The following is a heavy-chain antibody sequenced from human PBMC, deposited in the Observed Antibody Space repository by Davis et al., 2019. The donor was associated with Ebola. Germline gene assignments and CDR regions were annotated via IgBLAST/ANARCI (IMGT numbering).Heavy chain of an antibody. CDR1: GGSISSGGYY. CDR3: ATLMTTVTTGWFDP. Sequence: SETLSLTCTVSGGSISSGGYYWSWIRQHPGKGLEWIGYIYYSGSTYYNPSLKSRVTISVDRSKNQFSLKLSSVTAADTAVYYCATLMTTVTTGWFDPWGQGTLVTVSS. CDR2: IYYSGST. D-gene: IGHD4-17*01. V-gene: IGHV4-31*09. J-gene: IGHJ5*02.